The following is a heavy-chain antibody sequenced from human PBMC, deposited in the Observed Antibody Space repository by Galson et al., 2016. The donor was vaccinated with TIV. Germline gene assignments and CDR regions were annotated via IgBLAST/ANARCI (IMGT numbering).Heavy chain of an antibody. CDR1: GFTFSAYA. J-gene: IGHJ4*02. CDR2: ISNTGSLK. V-gene: IGHV3-21*01. Sequence: SLRLSCAGFGFTFSAYAMHWVRQAPGKGLEWVSSISNTGSLKHYPDSLKGQFTISRDNARNSVFLQMNSLRAEDTAVYYCARDHPQGWGFDCWGQGTLVTVSS. CDR3: ARDHPQGWGFDC. D-gene: IGHD7-27*01.